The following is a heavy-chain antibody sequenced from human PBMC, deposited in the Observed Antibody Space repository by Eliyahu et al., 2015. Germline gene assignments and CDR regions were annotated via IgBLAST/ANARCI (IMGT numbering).Heavy chain of an antibody. CDR2: IWYDGSNK. Sequence: SGFTFSSYGMHWVRQAPGKGLEWVAVIWYDGSNKYYADSVKGRFTISRDNPKNTLYLQMNSLRAEDTAVYYCARDPLGYCSSTSCSFYGMDVWGQGTTVTVSS. CDR1: GFTFSSYG. J-gene: IGHJ6*02. D-gene: IGHD2-2*01. V-gene: IGHV3-33*01. CDR3: ARDPLGYCSSTSCSFYGMDV.